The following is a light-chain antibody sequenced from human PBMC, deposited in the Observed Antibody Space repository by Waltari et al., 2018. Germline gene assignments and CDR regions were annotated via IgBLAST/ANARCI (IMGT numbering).Light chain of an antibody. CDR1: HSVSSY. V-gene: IGKV3-11*01. CDR2: DAS. CDR3: QQRSNWPRT. Sequence: DIVLTQSPATLSFYPGERATISCRASHSVSSYLPWYQQKRGHAPRLLIFDASNRATGIPARFSGSGSGTDFTLTISSLEPEDFAVYDCQQRSNWPRTFGQGTKLE. J-gene: IGKJ2*01.